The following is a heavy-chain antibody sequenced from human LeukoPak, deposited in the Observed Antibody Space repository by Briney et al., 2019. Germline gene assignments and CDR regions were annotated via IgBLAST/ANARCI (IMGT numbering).Heavy chain of an antibody. D-gene: IGHD3/OR15-3a*01. J-gene: IGHJ4*02. V-gene: IGHV3-23*01. Sequence: GGSLRLSCAVSGFTFRSYGMSWVRQAPGKGLEWVSGISGTGSTTDYADSVQGRLTISRDNSKNTLYLQMNSLRAEDTAVYYCAKDSDFRTGHFDYWGQGTQVTVSS. CDR1: GFTFRSYG. CDR2: ISGTGSTT. CDR3: AKDSDFRTGHFDY.